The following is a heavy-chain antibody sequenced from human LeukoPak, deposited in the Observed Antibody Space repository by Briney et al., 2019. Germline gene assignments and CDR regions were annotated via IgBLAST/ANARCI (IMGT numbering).Heavy chain of an antibody. CDR3: ATYRQVLLPFES. CDR2: IFPSGGEI. Sequence: GGSLRLSCAASGYTFSTFAMIWVRQPPGKGLEWVSSIFPSGGEIHYADSVRGRFTISRDNSKSTLSLQMNSLRAEDTAIYYCATYRQVLLPFESWGQGTLVTVSS. J-gene: IGHJ4*02. CDR1: GYTFSTFA. V-gene: IGHV3-23*01. D-gene: IGHD2-8*02.